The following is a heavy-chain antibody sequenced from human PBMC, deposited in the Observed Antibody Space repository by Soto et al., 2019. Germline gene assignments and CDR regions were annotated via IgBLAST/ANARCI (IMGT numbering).Heavy chain of an antibody. CDR3: ASLGDVVVVPAAIEDGMDV. CDR2: IYYSGST. CDR1: GGSISSSSYY. J-gene: IGHJ6*02. Sequence: SETLSLTCTVSGGSISSSSYYWGWIRQPPVKGLEWIGSIYYSGSTYYNPSLKSRVTISVDTSKNQFSLKLSSVTAADTAVYYCASLGDVVVVPAAIEDGMDVWGQGTTVTVSS. V-gene: IGHV4-39*01. D-gene: IGHD2-2*01.